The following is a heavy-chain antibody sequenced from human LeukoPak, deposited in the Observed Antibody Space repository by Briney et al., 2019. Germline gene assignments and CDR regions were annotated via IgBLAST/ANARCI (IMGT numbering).Heavy chain of an antibody. J-gene: IGHJ5*02. CDR3: TTDDLYCSSTSCYDWFDP. V-gene: IGHV3-15*01. D-gene: IGHD2-2*01. Sequence: PGGSLRLSCAASGFTFSNAWMSWVRQAPGKGLEWVGRIKSKTDGGTTDYAAPVKGRFTISRDDSKNTLYLQMNSLTTEDTAVYYCTTDDLYCSSTSCYDWFDPWGQGTLVTVSS. CDR1: GFTFSNAW. CDR2: IKSKTDGGTT.